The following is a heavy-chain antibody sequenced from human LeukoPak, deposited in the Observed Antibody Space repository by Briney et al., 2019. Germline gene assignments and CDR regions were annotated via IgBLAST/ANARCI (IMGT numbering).Heavy chain of an antibody. V-gene: IGHV4-39*01. D-gene: IGHD2/OR15-2a*01. Sequence: SETLSLTCTVSGGSISSSSYYWGWIRQPPGKGLEWIGSIYYSGSTYYSPSLKSRVTISVDTSKNQFSLKLSSVTAADTAVYYCARRTLLPTYYFDYWGQGTLVTVSS. CDR2: IYYSGST. CDR1: GGSISSSSYY. CDR3: ARRTLLPTYYFDY. J-gene: IGHJ4*02.